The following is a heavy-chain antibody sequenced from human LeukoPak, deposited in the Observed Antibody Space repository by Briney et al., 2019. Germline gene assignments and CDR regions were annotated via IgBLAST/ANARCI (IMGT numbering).Heavy chain of an antibody. CDR1: GFTFSDYW. CDR3: ARDLFH. Sequence: GGSLRLSCAASGFTFSDYWMTWVRQAPGKGLQWVAHIKGDGSDKYYVDSLKGRFTISRDNAKTLLYLQMDSLRAEDTAVYYCARDLFHWGQGTLVTVSS. CDR2: IKGDGSDK. J-gene: IGHJ4*02. D-gene: IGHD2-21*01. V-gene: IGHV3-7*05.